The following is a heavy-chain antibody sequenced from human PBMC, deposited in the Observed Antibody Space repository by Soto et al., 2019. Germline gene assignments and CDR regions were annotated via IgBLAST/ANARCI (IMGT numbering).Heavy chain of an antibody. CDR1: GYSFTTYW. V-gene: IGHV5-51*01. CDR3: ARHSTSAPKDY. Sequence: GESLKISCKGSGYSFTTYWIAWGRQMPGKGLEWVGIIYPGDSDTRYSRSFEGHVTISVDKSISTAFLQWNSLKASDNAIYYCARHSTSAPKDYWGQGTLVTVSS. J-gene: IGHJ4*01. D-gene: IGHD3-10*01. CDR2: IYPGDSDT.